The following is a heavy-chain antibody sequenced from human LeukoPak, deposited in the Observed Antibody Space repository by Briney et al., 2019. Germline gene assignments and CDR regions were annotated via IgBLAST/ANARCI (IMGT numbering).Heavy chain of an antibody. V-gene: IGHV1-2*02. CDR1: GYTFTGYY. J-gene: IGHJ4*02. Sequence: ASVKVSCKASGYTFTGYYMHWVRQAPGQGLEWMGWINPNSGGTNYAQKFQGRVTMTRDTSISTAYMELSRLGSDDTAVYYCARARIPAAMVDYWGQGTLVTVSS. D-gene: IGHD2-2*01. CDR2: INPNSGGT. CDR3: ARARIPAAMVDY.